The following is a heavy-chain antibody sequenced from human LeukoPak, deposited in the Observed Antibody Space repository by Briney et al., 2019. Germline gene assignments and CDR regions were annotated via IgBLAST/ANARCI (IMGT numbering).Heavy chain of an antibody. CDR3: ARGLELVTAAFDI. CDR2: IDLNSGGT. V-gene: IGHV1-2*02. J-gene: IGHJ3*02. D-gene: IGHD1-7*01. Sequence: ASVKVSCKASGYTFTRYYLHWVRQAPRQGREWVGWIDLNSGGTNYAQEFQGRVTMTRDTSISTAYMELSRLRSDDTAVYYCARGLELVTAAFDIWGQGTMVTVSS. CDR1: GYTFTRYY.